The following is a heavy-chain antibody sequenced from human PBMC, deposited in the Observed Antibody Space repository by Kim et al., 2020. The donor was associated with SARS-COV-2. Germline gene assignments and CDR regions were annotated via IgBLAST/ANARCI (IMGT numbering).Heavy chain of an antibody. J-gene: IGHJ4*02. D-gene: IGHD3-10*01. CDR2: IYNSGTT. CDR3: ARGHGV. CDR1: GDSISSYY. Sequence: SETLSLTCTVSGDSISSYYWNWIRQPPGKGLEWIWCIYNSGTTNYNPSLKSRVTISADTSKNQFSLKLSSMTAADTAVYYCARGHGVWGQGTLVTVSS. V-gene: IGHV4-59*01.